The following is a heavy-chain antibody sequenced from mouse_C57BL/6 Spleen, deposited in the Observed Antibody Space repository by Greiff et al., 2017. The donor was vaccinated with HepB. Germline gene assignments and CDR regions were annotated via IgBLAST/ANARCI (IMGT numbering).Heavy chain of an antibody. J-gene: IGHJ1*03. Sequence: VKLQQSGAELVKPGASVKISCKASGYAFSSYWMNWVKQRPGKGLEWIGQIYPGDGDTNYNGKFKGKATLTADKSSSTAYMQLSSLTSEDSAVYFCARGVMARYFDVWGTGTTVTVSS. CDR2: IYPGDGDT. V-gene: IGHV1-80*01. D-gene: IGHD1-1*02. CDR3: ARGVMARYFDV. CDR1: GYAFSSYW.